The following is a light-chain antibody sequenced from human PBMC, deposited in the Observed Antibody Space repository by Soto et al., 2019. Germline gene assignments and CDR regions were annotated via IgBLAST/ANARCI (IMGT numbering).Light chain of an antibody. CDR1: QTISIY. V-gene: IGKV1-39*01. J-gene: IGKJ4*01. CDR2: AAS. CDR3: QQSYSNPLT. Sequence: DLQMTQSPSSLSASVGDRVTISCRASQTISIYLNWYQQRPGNAPKLLIYAASSLQSGVPSRFSGSGSGTEFTLTISSLQPEDCATYYCQQSYSNPLTFGGGTRVEIK.